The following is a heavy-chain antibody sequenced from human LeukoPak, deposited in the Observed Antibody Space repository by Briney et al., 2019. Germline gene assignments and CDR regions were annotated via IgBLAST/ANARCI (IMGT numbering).Heavy chain of an antibody. V-gene: IGHV4-30-4*01. CDR2: IYYSGST. CDR3: ARVSGSVPQYGMDV. J-gene: IGHJ6*02. Sequence: SETLSLTSTVSGGSISSGDYYWSWIRQPPGKGLEWIGYIYYSGSTYYNPSLKSRVTISVDTSKNQFSLKLSSVTAADTAVYYCARVSGSVPQYGMDVWGQGTTVTVSS. D-gene: IGHD6-19*01. CDR1: GGSISSGDYY.